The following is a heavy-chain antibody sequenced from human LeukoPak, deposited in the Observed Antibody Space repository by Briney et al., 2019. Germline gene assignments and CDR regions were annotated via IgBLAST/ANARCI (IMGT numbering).Heavy chain of an antibody. CDR3: TRMTAGHDY. CDR1: GVSFDDYY. D-gene: IGHD2-21*02. CDR2: INHSGYT. V-gene: IGHV4-34*01. J-gene: IGHJ4*02. Sequence: SESLSLTCAVSGVSFDDYYWSWVRQTPGKGLEWIGEINHSGYTNDSPSLKSRVTLSIDTSRKQFSLNLRSVTVADTGIYYCTRMTAGHDYWGQGTLVTVSS.